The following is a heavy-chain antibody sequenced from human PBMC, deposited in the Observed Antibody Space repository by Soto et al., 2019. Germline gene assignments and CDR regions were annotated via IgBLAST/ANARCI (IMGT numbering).Heavy chain of an antibody. CDR3: ARDLPQVDY. CDR1: GYTFSSYH. J-gene: IGHJ4*02. V-gene: IGHV1-18*01. CDR2: ISAYNGNT. Sequence: QIQLVQSGAEVKKPGASVKVSCKASGYTFSSYHITWVRQAPGQGLEWMGWISAYNGNTNYAQNLQGRVTMTTDPSTSTAYMELRSLRSDDTAVYFCARDLPQVDYWGQGTLVTFSS.